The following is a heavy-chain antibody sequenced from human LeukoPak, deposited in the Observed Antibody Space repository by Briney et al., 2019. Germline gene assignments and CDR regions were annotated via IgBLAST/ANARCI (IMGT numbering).Heavy chain of an antibody. V-gene: IGHV3-21*01. D-gene: IGHD1-26*01. J-gene: IGHJ4*02. CDR2: ISPTSSYI. CDR3: ARGPPKSVGATNDLDY. Sequence: PGGSLRLSCAASGFTFSSYNMNWVRQAPGKGLEWVSSISPTSSYISYADSVKGRFTISRDNAKNSLYLQMNSLRAEDTAVYYCARGPPKSVGATNDLDYWGQGTLVTVSS. CDR1: GFTFSSYN.